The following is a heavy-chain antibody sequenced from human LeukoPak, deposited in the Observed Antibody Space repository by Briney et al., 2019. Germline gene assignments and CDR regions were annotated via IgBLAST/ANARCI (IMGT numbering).Heavy chain of an antibody. CDR2: INHSGST. V-gene: IGHV4-34*01. Sequence: KPSETLSLTCAVYGGSFSGYYWSWIRQPPGKGLEWIGEINHSGSTNYNPSLKSRVTISVDTSKNQFSLKLSSVTAADTAVYYCARRDSSGYYYTRYYFDYWGQGTLVTVSS. J-gene: IGHJ4*02. CDR1: GGSFSGYY. D-gene: IGHD3-22*01. CDR3: ARRDSSGYYYTRYYFDY.